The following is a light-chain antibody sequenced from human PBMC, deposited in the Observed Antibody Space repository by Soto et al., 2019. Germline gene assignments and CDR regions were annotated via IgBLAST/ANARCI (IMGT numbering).Light chain of an antibody. CDR2: GAS. J-gene: IGKJ4*01. V-gene: IGKV3-20*01. CDR3: QQYGGSPRVT. Sequence: EIVLTQSPGTLSLSPGERATLSCRASQSVSSNYLAWYQQKSGQAPRLLIYGASSRATGIPDRFSASGSGTDFTLTISRLETEDFAVYYCQQYGGSPRVTFGGRTKVEIK. CDR1: QSVSSNY.